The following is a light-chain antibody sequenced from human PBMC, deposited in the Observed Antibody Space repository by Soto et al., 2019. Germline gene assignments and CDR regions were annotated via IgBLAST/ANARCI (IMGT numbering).Light chain of an antibody. CDR3: QQYNNWPLT. Sequence: EIAMTQFPATLSVSPGERATLSCRASQSVSSNLAWYQQKPGQAPRLLIYDGSTRATGFPARFSGSGSGTEFTLTISSLQSEDFAVYYCQQYNNWPLTFGGGTKVDIK. CDR2: DGS. V-gene: IGKV3-15*01. CDR1: QSVSSN. J-gene: IGKJ4*01.